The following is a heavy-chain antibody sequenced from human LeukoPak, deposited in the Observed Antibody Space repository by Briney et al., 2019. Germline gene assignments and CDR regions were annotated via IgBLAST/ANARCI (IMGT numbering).Heavy chain of an antibody. D-gene: IGHD2-15*01. CDR2: INPNRGGT. CDR3: ARDLGYCSGGSCYWGYYFDY. Sequence: ASVKVSFKASGYTFTGYYMHWVRQAPGQGLDWVGWINPNRGGTNYAQKFQGWVTMTRDTSISTAYMELSRLRSDDTAVYYCARDLGYCSGGSCYWGYYFDYWGQGTLVTVSS. V-gene: IGHV1-2*04. J-gene: IGHJ4*02. CDR1: GYTFTGYY.